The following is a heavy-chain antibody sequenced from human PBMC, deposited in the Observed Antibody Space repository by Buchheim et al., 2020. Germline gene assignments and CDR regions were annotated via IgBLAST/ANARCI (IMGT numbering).Heavy chain of an antibody. Sequence: EVQLVESGGGLVQPGESLRLSCAASGFTFSNYWMTWVRQAPGKGLEWVANIKQDGSEKYYVDSVKGRFTISRDNAKNSLYLQMNSLRAEDTAVYYCARKSDTILLAGGDNWGQGTL. V-gene: IGHV3-7*01. CDR3: ARKSDTILLAGGDN. D-gene: IGHD5-24*01. J-gene: IGHJ4*02. CDR2: IKQDGSEK. CDR1: GFTFSNYW.